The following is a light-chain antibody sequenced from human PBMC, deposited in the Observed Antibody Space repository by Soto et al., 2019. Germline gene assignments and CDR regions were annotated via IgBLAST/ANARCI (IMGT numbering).Light chain of an antibody. CDR2: YKSDSDN. CDR3: MIWHSSAVV. Sequence: QPVLTQPSSLSASPGASASLTCTLRSGINVDTYRIYWYQQKPGSPPQFLLRYKSDSDNQQGSGVPSRFSGSKDASANAGILLISGLLSEDEADYYCMIWHSSAVVFGGGTKLTVL. CDR1: SGINVDTYR. V-gene: IGLV5-45*03. J-gene: IGLJ2*01.